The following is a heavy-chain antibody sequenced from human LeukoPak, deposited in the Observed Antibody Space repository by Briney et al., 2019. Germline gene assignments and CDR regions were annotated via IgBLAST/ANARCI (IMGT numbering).Heavy chain of an antibody. CDR3: AKDLGYSSGWDL. CDR1: GFTFSSYG. Sequence: PGGALRLSCAASGFTFSSYGMHWGRQAPGKGLEWVAFIRYDGSNKYYADSVKGRFTISRDNSKNTLYLQMNSLRAEDTAVYYCAKDLGYSSGWDLWGQGTLVTVSS. D-gene: IGHD6-19*01. CDR2: IRYDGSNK. V-gene: IGHV3-30*02. J-gene: IGHJ5*02.